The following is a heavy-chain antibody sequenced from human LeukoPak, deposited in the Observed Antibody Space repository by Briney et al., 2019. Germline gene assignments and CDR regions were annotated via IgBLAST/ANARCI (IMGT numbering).Heavy chain of an antibody. Sequence: PSETLSLTCTVSGGSISSGGYYWSWIRQHPGQGLEWIGYIFYSGSSGSTYYNPSLKSRVIISVDTSKNQFSLKLSSVTAADTAVYYCARETGAIYFDSWGQGTLVTVSS. CDR2: IFYSGSSGST. V-gene: IGHV4-31*03. D-gene: IGHD2-2*01. J-gene: IGHJ4*02. CDR1: GGSISSGGYY. CDR3: ARETGAIYFDS.